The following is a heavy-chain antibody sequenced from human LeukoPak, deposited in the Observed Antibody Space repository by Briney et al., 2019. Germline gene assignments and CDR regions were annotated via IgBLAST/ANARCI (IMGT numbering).Heavy chain of an antibody. V-gene: IGHV1-18*01. Sequence: ASVKVSCKASGYTFTSYGISWVRQAPGQGLEWMGWISAYNGNTNYAQKLQGRVTMTTDTSTSTAYMELRSLRSDDTAVYYCARGGQGYFDWFIAGDHYGMDVWGQGTTVTVSS. CDR3: ARGGQGYFDWFIAGDHYGMDV. CDR2: ISAYNGNT. CDR1: GYTFTSYG. J-gene: IGHJ6*02. D-gene: IGHD3-9*01.